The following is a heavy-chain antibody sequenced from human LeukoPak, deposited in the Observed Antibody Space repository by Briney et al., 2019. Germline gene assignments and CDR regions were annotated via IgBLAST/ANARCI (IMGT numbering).Heavy chain of an antibody. D-gene: IGHD1-26*01. CDR2: IYYSGST. CDR3: ARATWELLDY. J-gene: IGHJ4*02. Sequence: SETLSLTCTVSGGSISSYYWSWIRQPPGKGLEWIGYIYYSGSTNYNPSLKSRVTISVDTSKNRFSLKLSSVTAADTAVYYCARATWELLDYWGQGTLVTVSS. V-gene: IGHV4-59*01. CDR1: GGSISSYY.